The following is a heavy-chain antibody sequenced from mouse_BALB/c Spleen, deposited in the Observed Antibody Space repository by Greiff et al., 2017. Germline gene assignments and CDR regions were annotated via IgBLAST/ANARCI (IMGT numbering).Heavy chain of an antibody. CDR2: ISYDGSN. D-gene: IGHD2-3*01. J-gene: IGHJ2*01. V-gene: IGHV3-6*02. CDR1: GYSITSGYY. Sequence: EVKLQESGPGLVKPSQSLSLTCSVTGYSITSGYYWNWIRQFPGNKLEWMGYISYDGSNNYNPSLKNRISITRDTSKNQFFLKLNSVTTEDTATYYCARTRDGYPSFDYWGQGTTLTVSS. CDR3: ARTRDGYPSFDY.